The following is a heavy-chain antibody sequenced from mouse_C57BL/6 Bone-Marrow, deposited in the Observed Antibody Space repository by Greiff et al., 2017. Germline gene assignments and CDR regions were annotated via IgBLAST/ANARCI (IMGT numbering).Heavy chain of an antibody. D-gene: IGHD2-1*01. CDR3: ARDLLWVDY. CDR2: ISYDGSN. V-gene: IGHV3-6*01. CDR1: GYSITSGYY. J-gene: IGHJ2*01. Sequence: EVHLVESGPGLVKPSQSLSLTCSVTGYSITSGYYWNWIRQFPGNKLEWMGYISYDGSNNYNPSLKNRISITRDTSKNQFFLKLNSVTTEDTATYYCARDLLWVDYWGQGTTLTVSS.